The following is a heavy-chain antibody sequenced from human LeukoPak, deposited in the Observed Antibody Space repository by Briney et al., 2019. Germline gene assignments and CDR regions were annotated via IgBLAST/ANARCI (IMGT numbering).Heavy chain of an antibody. D-gene: IGHD2-2*01. Sequence: PGGSLRLSCAASGFTFSSYAMSWVRQAPGKGLEWVSAISGSGGNTYYADSVKGRFTISRDNSKNTLFLQMNGLRGGDTAQYYCARYCRTSSCSSYSYYGMDVWGQGTTVTVSS. CDR3: ARYCRTSSCSSYSYYGMDV. CDR1: GFTFSSYA. CDR2: ISGSGGNT. J-gene: IGHJ6*02. V-gene: IGHV3-23*01.